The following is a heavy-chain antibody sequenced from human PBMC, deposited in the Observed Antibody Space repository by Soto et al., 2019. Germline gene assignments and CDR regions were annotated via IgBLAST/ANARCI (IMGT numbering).Heavy chain of an antibody. CDR3: ARSRAGRTAASYYDYMDV. Sequence: VQLVESGGGLVQPGGSLRVSCAAAGFSFSDYWMTWVRQVPGKGLEWVANIKQDGSEKYYADSVKGRFTISRDNAKSSLYVQLNSLRAEDTAVYYCARSRAGRTAASYYDYMDVWGKGTTVTVSS. D-gene: IGHD2-2*01. CDR1: GFSFSDYW. V-gene: IGHV3-7*01. CDR2: IKQDGSEK. J-gene: IGHJ6*03.